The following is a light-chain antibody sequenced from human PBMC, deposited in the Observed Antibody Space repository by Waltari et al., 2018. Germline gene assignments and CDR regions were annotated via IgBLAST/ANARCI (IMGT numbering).Light chain of an antibody. CDR2: DDG. CDR3: QVWDSGSDHYV. V-gene: IGLV3-21*02. J-gene: IGLJ1*01. CDR1: KIGSKN. Sequence: SYELTQPPSVSVAPGQTARITCDGDKIGSKNVHWYQHKPGQAPVLVVYDDGDRPSGIPERCAGSNSGNTAALTISRVDAGDEAEYYGQVWDSGSDHYVFGTVTKVTVL.